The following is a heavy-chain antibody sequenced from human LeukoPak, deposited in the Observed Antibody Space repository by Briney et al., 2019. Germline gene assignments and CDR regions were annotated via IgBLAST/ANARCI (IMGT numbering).Heavy chain of an antibody. Sequence: GGSLRLSCAASGFTFDDYAMHWVRQAPGKGLEWVSGISWNSGSIGYADSVKGRFTISRDNAKNSLYLQMNSLRAEDTALYYCAKDIGMDYYDSSGYSNYCDYWGQGTLVTVSS. J-gene: IGHJ4*02. CDR2: ISWNSGSI. CDR1: GFTFDDYA. CDR3: AKDIGMDYYDSSGYSNYCDY. D-gene: IGHD3-22*01. V-gene: IGHV3-9*01.